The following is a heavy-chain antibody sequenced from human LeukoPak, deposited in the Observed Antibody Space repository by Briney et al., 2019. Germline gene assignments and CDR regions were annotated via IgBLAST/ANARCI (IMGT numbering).Heavy chain of an antibody. D-gene: IGHD2-2*01. CDR1: GYTFTSYD. V-gene: IGHV1-8*03. Sequence: ASVKVSCKASGYTFTSYDINWVRQATGQGLEWMGWMNPNSGNTGYAQKFQGRVTITRNTSISTAYMELSSLRSEDTAVYYCARARRYCSSTSCTFQHWGQGTLVTVSS. CDR3: ARARRYCSSTSCTFQH. J-gene: IGHJ1*01. CDR2: MNPNSGNT.